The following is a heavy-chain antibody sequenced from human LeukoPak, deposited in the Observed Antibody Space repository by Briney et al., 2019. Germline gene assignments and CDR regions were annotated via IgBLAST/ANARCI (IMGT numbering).Heavy chain of an antibody. V-gene: IGHV4-59*01. CDR2: IYYSGST. CDR3: ARDQGSYDRRLDY. D-gene: IGHD5-12*01. Sequence: SETLSLTCSVAGGSLGSYYRSWIRQPPGKGLEWIGSIYYSGSTNYNPSLKSRVTISVDTSKNQFSLNLTSVTAADTAVYYCARDQGSYDRRLDYWGQGTLVTVSS. J-gene: IGHJ4*02. CDR1: GGSLGSYY.